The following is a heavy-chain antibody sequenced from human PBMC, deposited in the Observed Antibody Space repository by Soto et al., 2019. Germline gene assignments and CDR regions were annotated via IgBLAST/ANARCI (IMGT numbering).Heavy chain of an antibody. Sequence: GGSLRRSCAASGFTFSSYAMHWVRQAPGKGLEWVAVISYDGSNKYYADSVKGRFTISRDNSKNTLYLQMNSLRAEDTAVYYCARVRLAVGLRYYYGMDVWGQGTTVTVSS. J-gene: IGHJ6*02. CDR2: ISYDGSNK. CDR1: GFTFSSYA. CDR3: ARVRLAVGLRYYYGMDV. D-gene: IGHD5-18*01. V-gene: IGHV3-30-3*01.